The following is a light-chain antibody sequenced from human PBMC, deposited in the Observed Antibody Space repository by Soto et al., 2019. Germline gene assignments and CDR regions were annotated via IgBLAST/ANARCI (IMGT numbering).Light chain of an antibody. Sequence: EIVLTQSPGTLSLSPGERATLSCRASQSVGSTYLAWYQQKPGQAPKLLIYGVSSRATGIPDRFSGSGSGTDFTLTIIRLEPEDFAVYYCQQSGTSPLTFGPGTKVDI. CDR3: QQSGTSPLT. J-gene: IGKJ3*01. CDR1: QSVGSTY. CDR2: GVS. V-gene: IGKV3-20*01.